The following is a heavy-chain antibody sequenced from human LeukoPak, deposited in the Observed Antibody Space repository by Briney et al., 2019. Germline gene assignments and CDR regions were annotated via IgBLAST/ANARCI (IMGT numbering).Heavy chain of an antibody. CDR1: GFTFSNYA. J-gene: IGHJ3*02. V-gene: IGHV3-23*01. D-gene: IGHD3-22*01. CDR3: AKGQDYYDSSGPDAFDI. CDR2: ISGSGGST. Sequence: PGGSLRLSCAASGFTFSNYAMNWVRQAPGKGLEWVSTISGSGGSTYYADSVKGRFTISGDNSKNTLYLQMNSLRAEDTAVYYCAKGQDYYDSSGPDAFDIWGQGTMVTVSS.